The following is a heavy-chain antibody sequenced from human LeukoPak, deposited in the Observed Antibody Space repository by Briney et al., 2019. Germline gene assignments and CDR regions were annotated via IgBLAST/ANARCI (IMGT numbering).Heavy chain of an antibody. Sequence: SETLSLTCAVSGGSISSSHWWSWVRQPPGXXXXXXXEIYHSGSTNYNPSLKSRVTISVDKSKNHFSLKLSSVTAADTAVYYCARAPVTTPYYFDYWGQGTLVTVSS. CDR2: IYHSGST. CDR3: ARAPVTTPYYFDY. D-gene: IGHD4-17*01. J-gene: IGHJ4*02. CDR1: GGSISSSHW. V-gene: IGHV4-4*02.